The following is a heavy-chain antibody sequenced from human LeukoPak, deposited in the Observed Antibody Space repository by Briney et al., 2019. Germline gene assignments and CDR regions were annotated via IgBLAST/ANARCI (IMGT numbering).Heavy chain of an antibody. J-gene: IGHJ4*02. CDR1: GGSISSYY. CDR3: ARGASYGDYKL. CDR2: IYYSGST. D-gene: IGHD4-17*01. V-gene: IGHV4-59*01. Sequence: SETLALTCTVSGGSISSYYWSWIRQPPGKVLEWIGYIYYSGSTNYNPSLKSRVTISVDTSKNQFSLKLSSVTAADTAVYYCARGASYGDYKLWGQGTLVTVSS.